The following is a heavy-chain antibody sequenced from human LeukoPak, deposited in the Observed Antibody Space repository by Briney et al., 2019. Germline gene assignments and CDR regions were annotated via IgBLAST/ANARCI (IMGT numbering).Heavy chain of an antibody. D-gene: IGHD4-23*01. J-gene: IGHJ5*02. CDR3: ARQHDYAGKGGFDP. Sequence: ASVKVSCKASGYIFTSYAMNWVRQAPGQGLEWMGWINTNTGNPTYAQGFTGRFVFSLDTSVSTAYLQISSLKAEDTAVYYCARQHDYAGKGGFDPWGQGTLVTVSS. CDR1: GYIFTSYA. CDR2: INTNTGNP. V-gene: IGHV7-4-1*02.